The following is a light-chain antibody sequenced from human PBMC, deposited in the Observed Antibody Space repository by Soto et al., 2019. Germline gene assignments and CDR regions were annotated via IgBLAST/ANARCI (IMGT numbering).Light chain of an antibody. CDR2: DAS. CDR3: QQYNSYSGIT. J-gene: IGKJ5*01. Sequence: DIQMTQSPSTLSASVGDRVPITCRASQSISSWLAWYQQKPGKAPKLLIYDASSLESGVPSRFSGSGSGTEFTLTISSLQPDDFATYYCQQYNSYSGITFGQGTRLEIK. V-gene: IGKV1-5*01. CDR1: QSISSW.